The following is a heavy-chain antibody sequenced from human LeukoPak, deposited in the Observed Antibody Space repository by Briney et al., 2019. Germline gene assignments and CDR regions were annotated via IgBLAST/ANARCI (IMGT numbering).Heavy chain of an antibody. V-gene: IGHV1-18*01. D-gene: IGHD4-11*01. CDR3: ARGPSTVTTGRYFDL. J-gene: IGHJ2*01. CDR2: ISAYNGDT. CDR1: GYTFTSYG. Sequence: ASVKVSCKASGYTFTSYGISWVRQAPGQGLEWMGWISAYNGDTNYAQKLQGRVTMTTDTSTSTAYMELRSLRSDDTAVYYCARGPSTVTTGRYFDLWGRGTLVTVSS.